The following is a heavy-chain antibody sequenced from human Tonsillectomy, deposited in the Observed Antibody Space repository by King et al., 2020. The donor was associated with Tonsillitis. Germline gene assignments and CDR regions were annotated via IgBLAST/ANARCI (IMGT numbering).Heavy chain of an antibody. CDR1: GGTFSNYG. V-gene: IGHV1-69*01. CDR3: ARFLGGGATDPLFDP. CDR2: IIPIFGTA. J-gene: IGHJ5*02. Sequence: QLVQSGAEVKKPGSSVKVSCKASGGTFSNYGISWVRQAPGQGLEWMGGIIPIFGTANCAQKFQGRVTITADESTSTAYMELSSLRSEDTAVYSCARFLGGGATDPLFDPWGQGTLVTVSS. D-gene: IGHD2/OR15-2a*01.